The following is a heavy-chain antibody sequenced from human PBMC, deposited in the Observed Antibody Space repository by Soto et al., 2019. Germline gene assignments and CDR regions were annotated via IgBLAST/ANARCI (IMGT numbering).Heavy chain of an antibody. Sequence: SETLSLTCTVSGGSISSYYWSWIRQPPGKGLEWIGYIYYSGSTNYNPSLKSRVTISVDTSKNQFSLKLSSVAAADTAVYYCARLNLTRYVIFDYWGQGTLVTVSS. D-gene: IGHD2-2*01. V-gene: IGHV4-59*08. J-gene: IGHJ4*02. CDR2: IYYSGST. CDR3: ARLNLTRYVIFDY. CDR1: GGSISSYY.